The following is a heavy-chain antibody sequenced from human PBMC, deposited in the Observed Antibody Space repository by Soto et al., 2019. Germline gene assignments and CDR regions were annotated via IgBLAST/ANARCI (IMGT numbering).Heavy chain of an antibody. J-gene: IGHJ6*03. V-gene: IGHV4-34*01. D-gene: IGHD2-2*01. CDR2: INHSGST. CDR1: GGSFSGYY. Sequence: SETLSLTCAVYGGSFSGYYWSWIRQPPGKGLEWIGEINHSGSTNYNPSLKSRVTISVDTSKNQFSLKLSSVTAADTAVYYCARIVTVVVQAANGMDYYYYMDVWGKGTTVTVSS. CDR3: ARIVTVVVQAANGMDYYYYMDV.